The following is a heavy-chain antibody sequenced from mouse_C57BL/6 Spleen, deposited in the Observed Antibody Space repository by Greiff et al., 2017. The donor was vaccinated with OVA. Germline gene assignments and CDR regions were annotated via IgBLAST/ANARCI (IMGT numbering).Heavy chain of an antibody. CDR2: IDPENGDT. J-gene: IGHJ3*01. D-gene: IGHD2-5*01. CDR1: GFTIKDDY. CDR3: TKGSNYVETWFAY. V-gene: IGHV14-4*01. Sequence: EVQLQESGAELVRPGASVKLSCTASGFTIKDDYMHWVKQRPEQGLEWIGWIDPENGDTDYASKFQGKATITADTSSNTAYLQLSSLTSEDAAVDYCTKGSNYVETWFAYWGQGTLVTVSA.